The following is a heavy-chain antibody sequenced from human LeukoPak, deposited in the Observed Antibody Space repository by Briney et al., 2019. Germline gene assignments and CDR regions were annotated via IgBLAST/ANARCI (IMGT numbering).Heavy chain of an antibody. D-gene: IGHD5-18*01. J-gene: IGHJ5*01. CDR1: GFTFSRSW. CDR3: ARDGYSYASDS. Sequence: GGSLRLSCVVSGFTFSRSWMTWVRQAPGKGLEWVGNVNQDGSQKYYVDSVKGRFAISRDNAKNSLYLQMNSLRGEDTAMYYCARDGYSYASDSWGQGTLVTVSS. CDR2: VNQDGSQK. V-gene: IGHV3-7*01.